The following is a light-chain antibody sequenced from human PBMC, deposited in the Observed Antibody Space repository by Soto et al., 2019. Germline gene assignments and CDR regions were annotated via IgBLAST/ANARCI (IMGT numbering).Light chain of an antibody. CDR3: TSYTSDNRSYV. CDR1: TNDIGSYNF. J-gene: IGLJ1*01. Sequence: QSVLTQPASVSGSPGQSITISCTGTTNDIGSYNFVSWYRQHPGKAPKLMIFAVNNRPSGVSNRFSGSKSANTASLTISGLQADDEAHYYCTSYTSDNRSYVFGTGTKLTVL. V-gene: IGLV2-14*01. CDR2: AVN.